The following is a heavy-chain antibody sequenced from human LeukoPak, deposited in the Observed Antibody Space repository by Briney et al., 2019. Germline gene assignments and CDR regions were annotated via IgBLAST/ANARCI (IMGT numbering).Heavy chain of an antibody. CDR3: AKECSGGSCYNN. J-gene: IGHJ4*02. CDR2: ISDRGGTT. V-gene: IGHV3-23*01. CDR1: GFTFTSYA. D-gene: IGHD2-15*01. Sequence: PGGSLRLSCAASGFTFTSYAMSWVRQAPGKGLEWVSTISDRGGTTYYADSVKGRFTISRDNSKNTLYLQMNSLRAEDTAVYYCAKECSGGSCYNNWGQGTLVTVSS.